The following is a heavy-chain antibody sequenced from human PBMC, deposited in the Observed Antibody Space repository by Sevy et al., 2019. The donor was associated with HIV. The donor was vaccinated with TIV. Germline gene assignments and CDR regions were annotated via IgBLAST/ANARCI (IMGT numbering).Heavy chain of an antibody. Sequence: GGSLRLSCGASGFTFSNYAMNWVRQAPGKGLEWVSAISGSGGNTYYADSVKGRFTISRDKSKNTLYLQMNSLRVEDTAVYFCAKAAGVARGSPANGWFDLWGQGTLVTVSS. J-gene: IGHJ5*02. CDR2: ISGSGGNT. CDR3: AKAAGVARGSPANGWFDL. V-gene: IGHV3-23*01. CDR1: GFTFSNYA. D-gene: IGHD3-10*01.